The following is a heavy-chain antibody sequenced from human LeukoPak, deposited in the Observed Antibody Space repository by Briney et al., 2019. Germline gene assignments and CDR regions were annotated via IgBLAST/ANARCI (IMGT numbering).Heavy chain of an antibody. J-gene: IGHJ5*02. CDR2: MNPNSGNT. CDR3: ARVRDSGSYDFTPEFDP. Sequence: GASVKVSCKASGYTFTNYNIDWVRQATGQGPEWMGWMNPNSGNTGYAQKFQGRVTITTDESTSTACMELSSLRSEDTAVYYCARVRDSGSYDFTPEFDPWGQGTLVTVSS. CDR1: GYTFTNYN. V-gene: IGHV1-8*01. D-gene: IGHD1-26*01.